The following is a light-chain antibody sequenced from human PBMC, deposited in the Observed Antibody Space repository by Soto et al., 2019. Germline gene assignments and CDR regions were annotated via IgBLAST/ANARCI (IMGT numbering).Light chain of an antibody. V-gene: IGLV3-21*02. CDR3: QVSYSTSYHYV. Sequence: SYALTQPPSVSVAPGQTASISCGGTNIGSRSVHWYQQKPGQPPVLLVYDDRDRPSGIPERFAGSTCGNTATLTISRVEGGEDADYYCQVSYSTSYHYVFGTGTKVTVL. CDR2: DDR. CDR1: NIGSRS. J-gene: IGLJ1*01.